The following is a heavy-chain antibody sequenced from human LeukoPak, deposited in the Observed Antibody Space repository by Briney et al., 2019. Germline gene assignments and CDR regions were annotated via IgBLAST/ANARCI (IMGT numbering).Heavy chain of an antibody. CDR3: ARSRITMIVVRDDYYYMDV. Sequence: QAEGSLRLSCAASGFTFSSYAMHWVRQAPGKGLEWVAVISYDGSNKYYADSVKGRFTISRDNSKNTLYLQMNSLRAEDTAVYYCARSRITMIVVRDDYYYMDVWGKGTTVTVSS. CDR2: ISYDGSNK. V-gene: IGHV3-30*04. J-gene: IGHJ6*03. D-gene: IGHD3-22*01. CDR1: GFTFSSYA.